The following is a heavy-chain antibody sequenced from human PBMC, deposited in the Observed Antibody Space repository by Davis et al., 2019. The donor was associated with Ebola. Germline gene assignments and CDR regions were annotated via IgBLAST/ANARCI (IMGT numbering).Heavy chain of an antibody. CDR2: INHSGSS. Sequence: PSETLSLTCAVYGGSFSGYYWSWIRQPPGKGLEWIGEINHSGSSNYNPSLKSRVTISVDTSKKQFFLKLSSVTAADTAVYYCARPGYSSSWYQVDWYFDLWGRGTLVTVSS. D-gene: IGHD6-13*01. V-gene: IGHV4-34*01. CDR3: ARPGYSSSWYQVDWYFDL. J-gene: IGHJ2*01. CDR1: GGSFSGYY.